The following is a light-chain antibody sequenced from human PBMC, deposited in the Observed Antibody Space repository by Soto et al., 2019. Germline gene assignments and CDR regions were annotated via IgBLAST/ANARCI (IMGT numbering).Light chain of an antibody. CDR3: AAWDDSLSGRYV. CDR2: RNN. J-gene: IGLJ1*01. CDR1: SSNIGSNY. Sequence: QSVLTQTPSASGTPGQRVTISCSGSSSNIGSNYVYWYQQLPGTAPKLLIHRNNQWPSGVPDRFSGSKSGTSASLAISGLRSEDEADYYCAAWDDSLSGRYVFGTGTKVTVL. V-gene: IGLV1-47*01.